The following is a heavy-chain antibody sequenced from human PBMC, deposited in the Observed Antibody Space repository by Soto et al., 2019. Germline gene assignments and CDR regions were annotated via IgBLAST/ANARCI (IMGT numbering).Heavy chain of an antibody. Sequence: LRLSCAASGFTFSSYGMHWVRQAPGKGLEWVAVISYDGSNKYYADSVKGRFTISRDNSKNTLYLQMNSLRAEDTAVYYCAKDSYDFWSGYPRANFDYWGQGTLVTVSS. CDR3: AKDSYDFWSGYPRANFDY. CDR1: GFTFSSYG. J-gene: IGHJ4*02. V-gene: IGHV3-30*18. D-gene: IGHD3-3*01. CDR2: ISYDGSNK.